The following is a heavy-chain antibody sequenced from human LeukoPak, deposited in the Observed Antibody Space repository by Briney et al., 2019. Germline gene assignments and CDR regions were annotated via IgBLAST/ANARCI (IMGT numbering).Heavy chain of an antibody. V-gene: IGHV1-2*06. CDR3: ARDFRDPNDAFDI. J-gene: IGHJ3*02. CDR2: INPNSGGT. Sequence: GASVKVSCKASGYTFTGYYMHWVRQAPGQGLEWMGRINPNSGGTNYAQKFQDRVTMTRDTSISTAYMELSRLRSDDTAVYYCARDFRDPNDAFDIWGQGTMVTVSS. CDR1: GYTFTGYY.